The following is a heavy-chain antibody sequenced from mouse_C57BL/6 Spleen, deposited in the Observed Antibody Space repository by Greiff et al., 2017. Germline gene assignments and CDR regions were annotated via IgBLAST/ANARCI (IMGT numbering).Heavy chain of an antibody. CDR2: INPYNGDT. D-gene: IGHD1-1*01. CDR1: GYSFTGYF. Sequence: EVKLMESGPELVKPGDSVKISCKASGYSFTGYFMNWVMQSHGKSLEWIGRINPYNGDTFYNQKFKGKATLTVDKSSSTAHMELRSLTSEDSAVYYCARRGYYGSSHWYFDVWGTGTTVTVSS. V-gene: IGHV1-20*01. J-gene: IGHJ1*03. CDR3: ARRGYYGSSHWYFDV.